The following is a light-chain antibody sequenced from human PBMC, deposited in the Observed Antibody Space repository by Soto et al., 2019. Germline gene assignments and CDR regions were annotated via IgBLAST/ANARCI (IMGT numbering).Light chain of an antibody. J-gene: IGLJ3*02. CDR3: AAWDDSLNGLWV. V-gene: IGLV1-44*01. CDR2: SNN. Sequence: QSVLTQPPSASGTPGQRVTISCSGSSSNIGSNTVNWYQQLPGTAPKLLIYSNNQRPSGVPDRFSGSKSGTSASLAIGGLQSEDEADYYCAAWDDSLNGLWVFGGGTKLTVL. CDR1: SSNIGSNT.